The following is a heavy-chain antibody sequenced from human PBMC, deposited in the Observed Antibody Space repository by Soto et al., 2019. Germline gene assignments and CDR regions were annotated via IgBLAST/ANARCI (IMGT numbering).Heavy chain of an antibody. Sequence: PSETLSLTCTVSGGSISSGGYYWSWIRQHPGKGLEWIGYIYYSGSTHYNPSLKSRVTISVDTSKNQFSLKLTSVTAADTAVYYCARDKITGLFDPWGQGTLVTVSS. V-gene: IGHV4-31*03. CDR2: IYYSGST. CDR3: ARDKITGLFDP. D-gene: IGHD2-8*02. CDR1: GGSISSGGYY. J-gene: IGHJ5*02.